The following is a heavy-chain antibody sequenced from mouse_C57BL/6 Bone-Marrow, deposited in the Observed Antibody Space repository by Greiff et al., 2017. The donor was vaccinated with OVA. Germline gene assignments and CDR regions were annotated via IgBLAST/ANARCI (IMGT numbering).Heavy chain of an antibody. CDR2: ISSGSSTI. V-gene: IGHV5-17*01. Sequence: EVQLVESGGGLVKPGGSLKLSCAASGFTFSDYGMHWVRQAPEKGLEWVAYISSGSSTIYYAATVQGRFTISRENDKNTLFLQMTSLRAEDTAMYYCAEPVYAMDYWGQGTSVTVSS. CDR3: AEPVYAMDY. CDR1: GFTFSDYG. J-gene: IGHJ4*01.